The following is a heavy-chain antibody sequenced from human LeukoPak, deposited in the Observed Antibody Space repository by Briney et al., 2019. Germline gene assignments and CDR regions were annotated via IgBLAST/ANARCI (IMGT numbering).Heavy chain of an antibody. CDR3: ARGTTGYYYYMDV. Sequence: SETLSLTCTVSGGSISSYYWSWIRQPPGKGLEWIGYIYYSGSTNYNPSLKSRVTISVDTSKNQFSLKLSSVTAADTAVYCCARGTTGYYYYMDVWGKGTTVTISS. D-gene: IGHD4-17*01. CDR1: GGSISSYY. J-gene: IGHJ6*03. CDR2: IYYSGST. V-gene: IGHV4-59*01.